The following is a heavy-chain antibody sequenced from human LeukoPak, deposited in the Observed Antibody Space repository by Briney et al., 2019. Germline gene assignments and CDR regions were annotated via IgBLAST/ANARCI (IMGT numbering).Heavy chain of an antibody. V-gene: IGHV1-46*01. CDR3: ARDVGSYSSGWYHDY. CDR1: GYTFTSYY. Sequence: ASVKVSCKASGYTFTSYYIHWVRQAPGQGLEWMGIINPSGGSTSYAQKFQGRVTMTRDTSTSTVYMELSSLRSEDTAVYYCARDVGSYSSGWYHDYWGQGTLVTVSS. J-gene: IGHJ4*02. D-gene: IGHD6-19*01. CDR2: INPSGGST.